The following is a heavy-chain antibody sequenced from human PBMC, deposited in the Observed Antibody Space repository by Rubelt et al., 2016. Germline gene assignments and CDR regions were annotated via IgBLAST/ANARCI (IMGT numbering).Heavy chain of an antibody. CDR1: GFTFSSYG. CDR3: AKPARLDYGINAEYFQQ. V-gene: IGHV3-30*02. Sequence: QVQLVESGGGVVQPGGSLRLSCAASGFTFSSYGMHWVRQAPGKGLEWVAFIRYDGSNKYYADSVKGGFTNVRDNSQNTVVLAMNSLGAEDTAVYYCAKPARLDYGINAEYFQQWGQGTLVTVSS. D-gene: IGHD4-17*01. CDR2: IRYDGSNK. J-gene: IGHJ1*01.